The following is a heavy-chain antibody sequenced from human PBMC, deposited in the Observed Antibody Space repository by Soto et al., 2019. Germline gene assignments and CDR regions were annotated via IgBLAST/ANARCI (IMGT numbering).Heavy chain of an antibody. CDR2: IIPIFGTA. J-gene: IGHJ4*02. CDR1: GGTFSSYA. Sequence: SVKVSCKASGGTFSSYAISWVRQAPGQGLEWMGGIIPIFGTANYAQKFQGRVTITADESTSTAYMELSSLRSEDTAVYYCAYCGGDCDQYYFDYWGQGTLVTVSS. V-gene: IGHV1-69*13. CDR3: AYCGGDCDQYYFDY. D-gene: IGHD2-21*02.